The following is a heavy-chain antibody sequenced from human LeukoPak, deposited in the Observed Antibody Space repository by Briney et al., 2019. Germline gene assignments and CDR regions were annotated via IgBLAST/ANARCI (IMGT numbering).Heavy chain of an antibody. CDR2: LDHSGNS. D-gene: IGHD3-10*01. V-gene: IGHV4-39*01. CDR3: TRHETNFYGSGAPFDP. CDR1: GGSVTTTYY. J-gene: IGHJ5*02. Sequence: PSETLSLTCSVSGGSVTTTYYWSWIRQPPGGVLEGFASLDHSGNSNYNPSLKSRVTISVDTSKNQFSLQLTSMTAADTAIYYCTRHETNFYGSGAPFDPWGQGTLVTVSS.